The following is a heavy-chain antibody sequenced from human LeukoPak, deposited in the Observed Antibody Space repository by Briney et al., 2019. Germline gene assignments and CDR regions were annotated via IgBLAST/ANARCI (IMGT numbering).Heavy chain of an antibody. J-gene: IGHJ4*02. CDR1: GGSISSNY. Sequence: PSETLSLTCTVSGGSISSNYMSWVRQAPGKGLEWVSVIYSGGSTYYADSVKGRFTISRDNSKNTLYLQMNSLRAEDTAVYYCATLAATPDYWGQGTLVTVSS. V-gene: IGHV3-53*01. CDR2: IYSGGST. CDR3: ATLAATPDY. D-gene: IGHD2-15*01.